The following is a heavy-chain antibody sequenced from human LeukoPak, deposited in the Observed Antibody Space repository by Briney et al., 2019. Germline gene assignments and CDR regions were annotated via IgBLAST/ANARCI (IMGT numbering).Heavy chain of an antibody. CDR1: GYRFSDYY. CDR3: ARGYCSGGSWYHFES. CDR2: VNSNSGGT. D-gene: IGHD2-15*01. V-gene: IGHV1-2*02. J-gene: IGHJ4*02. Sequence: ASVKVSCKTSGYRFSDYYMHWVRQAPGQGLEWMGWVNSNSGGTHYAQKFEGRVTMTRDTSISTAYMELSRLKSDDTAVYYCARGYCSGGSWYHFESWGQGTLVTVSS.